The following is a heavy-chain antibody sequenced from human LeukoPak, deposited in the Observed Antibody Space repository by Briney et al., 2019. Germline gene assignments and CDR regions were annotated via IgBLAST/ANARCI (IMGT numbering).Heavy chain of an antibody. V-gene: IGHV3-33*06. CDR1: GFTFSSYG. J-gene: IGHJ4*02. CDR3: AKGYCRGGSCYSGEDYFGY. CDR2: VWYDGSNT. Sequence: SGRSLRLSCAASGFTFSSYGMHWVRQAPGKGLEWVAVVWYDGSNTYYADSVKGRFTISRDNSKNTLYLQMNNLRAEDTAVYYCAKGYCRGGSCYSGEDYFGYWGQGTLVTVSS. D-gene: IGHD2-15*01.